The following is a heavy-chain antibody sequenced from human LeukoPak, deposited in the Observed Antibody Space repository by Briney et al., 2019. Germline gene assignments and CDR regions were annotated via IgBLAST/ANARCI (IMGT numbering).Heavy chain of an antibody. CDR3: ARDYDYGYYYGIDV. Sequence: GGSLRLSCAASGFTFSSHEMKWVRQAPGKGLEWVSYISSSGSTIYYADSVKGRFTISRDNAKNSLFLQMNSLRVEGTAVYYCARDYDYGYYYGIDVSGKGTTVTVSS. J-gene: IGHJ6*04. CDR2: ISSSGSTI. CDR1: GFTFSSHE. V-gene: IGHV3-48*03. D-gene: IGHD4-17*01.